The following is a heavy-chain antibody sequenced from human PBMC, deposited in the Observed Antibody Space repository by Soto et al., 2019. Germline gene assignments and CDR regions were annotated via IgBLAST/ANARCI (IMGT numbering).Heavy chain of an antibody. V-gene: IGHV1-69*01. J-gene: IGHJ5*02. D-gene: IGHD3-10*01. Sequence: QVQLVQSGAEVKKPGSSVKVSCKASGGTFSSYAISWVRQAPGQGLEWIGGIIPIFGTANYAQKFQGRVTITADESTNTAYMELSSLRSEDTAVYYCARSITMVRGVIPYNWSDPWGQGTLVTVSS. CDR3: ARSITMVRGVIPYNWSDP. CDR2: IIPIFGTA. CDR1: GGTFSSYA.